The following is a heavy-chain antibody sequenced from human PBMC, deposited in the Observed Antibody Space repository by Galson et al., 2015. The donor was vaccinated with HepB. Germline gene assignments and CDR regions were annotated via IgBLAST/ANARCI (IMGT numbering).Heavy chain of an antibody. CDR2: IYTSGST. Sequence: ETLSLTCTVSGGSISSYYWSWIRQPAGKGLEWIGRIYTSGSTNYNPSLKSRVTMSVDTSKNQFSLKLSSVTAADTAVYYCARGGIVGRYDYYYYGMDVWGQETTVTVSS. CDR1: GGSISSYY. D-gene: IGHD3-10*01. CDR3: ARGGIVGRYDYYYYGMDV. J-gene: IGHJ6*02. V-gene: IGHV4-4*07.